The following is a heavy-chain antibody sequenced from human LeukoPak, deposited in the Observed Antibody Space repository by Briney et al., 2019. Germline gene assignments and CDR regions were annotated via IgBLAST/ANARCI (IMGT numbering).Heavy chain of an antibody. Sequence: PGGSLRLSCAASGFTFSSYGMHWVRQAPGKGLEWVAVISYDGSKKYYADSVKGRFTISRDNSKNTLYLQMNSLRAEDTAVYYCAKEDGDCSGGSCYYERPYHAFDIWGQGTMVTVSS. CDR3: AKEDGDCSGGSCYYERPYHAFDI. CDR2: ISYDGSKK. V-gene: IGHV3-30*18. D-gene: IGHD2-15*01. CDR1: GFTFSSYG. J-gene: IGHJ3*02.